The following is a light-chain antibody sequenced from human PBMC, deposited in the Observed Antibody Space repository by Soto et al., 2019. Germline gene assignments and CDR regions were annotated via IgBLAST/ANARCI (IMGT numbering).Light chain of an antibody. CDR3: QQNYGSPFT. J-gene: IGKJ3*01. V-gene: IGKV1-39*01. CDR2: GAS. CDR1: QSIGNY. Sequence: DIQMTQSPSSLSASVGDRVTITCRATQSIGNYLNWYQQKPGKAPNLLIYGASSLQTGVPSRFSGSGSGTDFTLTIRSLQVEDFATYYCQQNYGSPFTFGPGTKVDIK.